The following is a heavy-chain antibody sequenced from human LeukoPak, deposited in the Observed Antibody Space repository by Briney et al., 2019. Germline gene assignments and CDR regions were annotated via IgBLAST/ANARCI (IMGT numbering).Heavy chain of an antibody. CDR3: ARGRYYYDSSGYYGIFDY. D-gene: IGHD3-22*01. J-gene: IGHJ4*02. CDR2: INPNSGGT. V-gene: IGHV1-2*02. Sequence: ASVKVSFKASGYTFTSYYMHWVRQAPGQGLEWMGWINPNSGGTNYAQKFQGRVTMTRDTSISTAYMELSRLRSDDTAVYYCARGRYYYDSSGYYGIFDYWGQGTLVTVSS. CDR1: GYTFTSYY.